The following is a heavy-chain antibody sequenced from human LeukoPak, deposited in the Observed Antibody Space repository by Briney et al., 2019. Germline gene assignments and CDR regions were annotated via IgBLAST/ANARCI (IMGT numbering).Heavy chain of an antibody. J-gene: IGHJ3*02. Sequence: PSETLSLTCTVSGGSISSYYWSWIRQPPGKGLERIGYIYYSGSTNYNPSLKSRVTIPVDTSKDQFSLKLSSVTAADTAVYYCARGEGGNSGAFDIWGQGTMVTVSS. CDR1: GGSISSYY. CDR3: ARGEGGNSGAFDI. CDR2: IYYSGST. V-gene: IGHV4-59*01. D-gene: IGHD4-23*01.